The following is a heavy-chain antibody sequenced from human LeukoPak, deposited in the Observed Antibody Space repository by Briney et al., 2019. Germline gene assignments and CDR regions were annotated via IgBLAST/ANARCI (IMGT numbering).Heavy chain of an antibody. CDR2: IYYSGST. D-gene: IGHD2-8*02. CDR3: ARRRAESSGPSFYYFYMDV. CDR1: GGSISSYY. V-gene: IGHV4-59*01. Sequence: SETLSLTCTVSGGSISSYYWSWIRQPPGKGLEWIGYIYYSGSTNYNPSLKSRVTISVDTSRNQVSLNLRFVTAADTALYFCARRRAESSGPSFYYFYMDVWGKGTTVSVSS. J-gene: IGHJ6*03.